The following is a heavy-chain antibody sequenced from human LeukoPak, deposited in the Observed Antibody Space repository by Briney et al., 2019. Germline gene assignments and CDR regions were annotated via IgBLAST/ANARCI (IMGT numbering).Heavy chain of an antibody. Sequence: ASVKVSCKASGYTFTSYYMHWVRQAPGQGLEWMGIINPSGGSTSYAQKFQGRVTMTRDTSISTAYMELSRLRSDDTAVYYCARDLEPNWLYCFDYWGQGTLVTVSS. J-gene: IGHJ4*02. D-gene: IGHD7-27*01. V-gene: IGHV1-46*01. CDR2: INPSGGST. CDR1: GYTFTSYY. CDR3: ARDLEPNWLYCFDY.